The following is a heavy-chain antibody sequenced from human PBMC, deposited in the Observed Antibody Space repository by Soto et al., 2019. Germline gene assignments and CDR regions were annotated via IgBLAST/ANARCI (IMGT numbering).Heavy chain of an antibody. V-gene: IGHV4-39*01. D-gene: IGHD4-4*01. Sequence: SETLSLTCSVSGGSISSRTFWWAWIRQPPGKGLEWIGDMYYSGSSYSSPSLKSRVTLSVDTSKNQLSLKLNSVTAADTAVYYCARHPRDDYTYAASGIFLYWGQGPLVTVS. J-gene: IGHJ4*02. CDR2: MYYSGSS. CDR1: GGSISSRTFW. CDR3: ARHPRDDYTYAASGIFLY.